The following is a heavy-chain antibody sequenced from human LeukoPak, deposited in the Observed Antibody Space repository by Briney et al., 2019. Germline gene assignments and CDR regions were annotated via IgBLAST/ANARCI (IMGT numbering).Heavy chain of an antibody. Sequence: GGSLRLSCAVSGFTFSNYAMNWVRQAPGKGLEWVSAISGSGGSTYYADSVKGRLTISRVNPKNTLYLQMTNLRAEDTAVYYCATGVTGLYFFEYWGQGTLVTVSS. D-gene: IGHD3-9*01. CDR1: GFTFSNYA. J-gene: IGHJ4*02. V-gene: IGHV3-23*01. CDR2: ISGSGGST. CDR3: ATGVTGLYFFEY.